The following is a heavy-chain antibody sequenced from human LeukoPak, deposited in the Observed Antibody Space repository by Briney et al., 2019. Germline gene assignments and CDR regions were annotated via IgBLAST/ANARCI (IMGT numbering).Heavy chain of an antibody. V-gene: IGHV3-7*01. CDR2: IKKDGSEK. Sequence: GGSLRLSCAASGFTFSSYWMSCVRRAPGEGVEWVANIKKDGSEKYYVDSVKGGFTISRENAKNSLYLQIHSLRAGARAVYYVARDRRYDFWSGYMRGFDYWGQGTLVTVSS. CDR3: ARDRRYDFWSGYMRGFDY. J-gene: IGHJ4*02. CDR1: GFTFSSYW. D-gene: IGHD3-3*01.